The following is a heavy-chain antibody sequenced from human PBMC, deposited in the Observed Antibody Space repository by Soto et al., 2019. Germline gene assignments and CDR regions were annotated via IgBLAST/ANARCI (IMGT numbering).Heavy chain of an antibody. CDR1: GYSFTKYG. J-gene: IGHJ6*02. Sequence: GASVKVSFKTSGYSFTKYGLHWARQAPGQRLEWMGWINPGNGDTKYSQKFQGRVTITRDTSATTAYMELSSLRSEDSAVFYCARTDCSSTSCYNYYYYGMDVWGQGTTVTVS. V-gene: IGHV1-3*01. CDR3: ARTDCSSTSCYNYYYYGMDV. D-gene: IGHD2-2*01. CDR2: INPGNGDT.